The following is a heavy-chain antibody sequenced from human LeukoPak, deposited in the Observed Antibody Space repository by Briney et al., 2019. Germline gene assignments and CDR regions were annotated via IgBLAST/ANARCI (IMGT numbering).Heavy chain of an antibody. V-gene: IGHV4-59*08. Sequence: SETLSLTCTVSGGSISSYYWSWIRQPPGKGLEWIGYIYYSGSTNYNPSLKSRVTISVDTSKNQFSLKLSSATAADTAVYYCARHGGDYGYYTFDIWGQGTMVTVSP. CDR1: GGSISSYY. CDR3: ARHGGDYGYYTFDI. D-gene: IGHD2-21*02. J-gene: IGHJ3*02. CDR2: IYYSGST.